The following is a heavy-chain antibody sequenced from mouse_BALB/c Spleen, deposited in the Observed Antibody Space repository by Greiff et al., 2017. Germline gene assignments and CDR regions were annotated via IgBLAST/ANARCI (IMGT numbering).Heavy chain of an antibody. Sequence: EVKLLESGPGLVKPSQSLSLTCSVTGYSITSGYYWNWIRQFPGNKLEWMGYISYDGSNNYNPSLKNRISITRDTSKNQFFLKLNSVTTEDTATYYCARESYYRYDDYAMDYWGQGTSVTVSS. CDR2: ISYDGSN. V-gene: IGHV3-6*02. J-gene: IGHJ4*01. CDR1: GYSITSGYY. D-gene: IGHD2-14*01. CDR3: ARESYYRYDDYAMDY.